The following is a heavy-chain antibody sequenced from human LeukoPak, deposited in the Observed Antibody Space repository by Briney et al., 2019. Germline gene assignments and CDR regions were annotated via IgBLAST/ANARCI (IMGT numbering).Heavy chain of an antibody. V-gene: IGHV3-23*01. J-gene: IGHJ5*02. CDR3: AKAESPTATRGNWLDP. CDR2: ISGRGGGGNT. Sequence: PGGSLRLSCAASGFTFSSFAMNWVRQAPGKGLEWVSAISGRGGGGNTYYAGSVKGRFTVSRDDSKNTLYLEMNSLTAADTAVYYCAKAESPTATRGNWLDPWGQGVLVTVSS. D-gene: IGHD2-2*01. CDR1: GFTFSSFA.